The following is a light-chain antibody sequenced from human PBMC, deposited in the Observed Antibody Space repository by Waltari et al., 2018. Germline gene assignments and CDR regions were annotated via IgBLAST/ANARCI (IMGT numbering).Light chain of an antibody. CDR2: DSS. J-gene: IGKJ2*01. CDR3: QQYGRSWNT. Sequence: EIVLTQSPGTLSLSPGERATLSCRASQSVSSNYLAWYQQRPVQAPRLLIHDSSSRATGIPDRFSGSGSGTDFTLTISRLEPEDFAVYYCQQYGRSWNTFGQGTKLEIK. CDR1: QSVSSNY. V-gene: IGKV3-20*01.